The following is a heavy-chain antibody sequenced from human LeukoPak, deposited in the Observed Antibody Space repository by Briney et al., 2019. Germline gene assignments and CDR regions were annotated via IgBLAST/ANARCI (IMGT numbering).Heavy chain of an antibody. J-gene: IGHJ4*02. D-gene: IGHD5-24*01. CDR2: IYYSGST. Sequence: PSETLSLTCTVSGGSLSSSSYYWGWIRQPPGKGLEWIGSIYYSGSTYYNPSLKSRVTISVDTSKNQFSLKLSSVTAADTAVYYCAREGRHRRDGYNFDYWGQGTLVTVSS. CDR3: AREGRHRRDGYNFDY. CDR1: GGSLSSSSYY. V-gene: IGHV4-39*07.